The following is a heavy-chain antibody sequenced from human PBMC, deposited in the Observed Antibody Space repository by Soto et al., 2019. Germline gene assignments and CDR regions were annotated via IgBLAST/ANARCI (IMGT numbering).Heavy chain of an antibody. J-gene: IGHJ5*02. CDR3: ARERPYCSSTSCYPSRRGGGGSNWFDP. CDR1: GYTFTSYA. CDR2: INAGNGNT. D-gene: IGHD2-2*01. V-gene: IGHV1-3*01. Sequence: ASVKVSCKASGYTFTSYAMHWVRQAPGQRLEWMGWINAGNGNTKYSQKFQGRVTITRDTSASTAYMELSSLRSEDTAVYYCARERPYCSSTSCYPSRRGGGGSNWFDPWGQGTLVTVSS.